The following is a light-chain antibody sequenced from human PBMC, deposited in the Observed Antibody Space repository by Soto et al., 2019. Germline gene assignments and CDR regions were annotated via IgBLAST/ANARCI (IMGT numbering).Light chain of an antibody. CDR2: EVS. J-gene: IGLJ1*01. V-gene: IGLV2-14*01. CDR1: NSDVGGYNY. CDR3: SSYTSSSTYV. Sequence: QSVLTQPASVSGSPGQPITISCTGTNSDVGGYNYVSWYQQHPGKAPKLMIYEVSYRPSGVSNRFSGSKSGNTASLTISGLQAEDEADYYCSSYTSSSTYVFGTGTKVTVL.